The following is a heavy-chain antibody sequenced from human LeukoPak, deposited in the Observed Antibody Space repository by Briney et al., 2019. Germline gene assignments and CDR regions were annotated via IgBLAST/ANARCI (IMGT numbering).Heavy chain of an antibody. CDR2: IYYSGST. CDR1: GGSISSANHH. D-gene: IGHD3-16*01. CDR3: ARLGAGYFGEEY. V-gene: IGHV4-39*01. Sequence: SETLSLTCTVSGGSISSANHHWGWIRQPPGKGLEWIGEIYYSGSTYYNPSLKSRVTISVDTSNNQFSLRLSPVTAADTAVYYCARLGAGYFGEEYWGQGTLVIVSS. J-gene: IGHJ4*02.